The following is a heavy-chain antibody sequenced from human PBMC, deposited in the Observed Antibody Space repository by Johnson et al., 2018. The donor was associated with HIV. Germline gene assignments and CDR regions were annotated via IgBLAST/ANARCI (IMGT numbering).Heavy chain of an antibody. CDR3: AKDRAWRVGLASAFDI. CDR1: GFTFSSYA. J-gene: IGHJ3*02. V-gene: IGHV3-30*04. CDR2: ISYDGSNK. Sequence: VQVVESGGGVVQPGRSLRLSCAASGFTFSSYAMHWVRQAPGKGLEWVAVISYDGSNKYYADSVKGRFIISRDNSKNTLYLQMNSLRAEDTAVYYCAKDRAWRVGLASAFDIWGQGTIVTVSS. D-gene: IGHD2-21*01.